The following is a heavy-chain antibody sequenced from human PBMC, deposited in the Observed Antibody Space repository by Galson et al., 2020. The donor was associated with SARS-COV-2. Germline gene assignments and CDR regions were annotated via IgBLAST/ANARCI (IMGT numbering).Heavy chain of an antibody. Sequence: GGSLRLSCAASGFTFDDXXMHWXRQAXGXXXXXXXXXXXXXGSIGYADSVKGRFTISRDNAKNSLYLQMNSLRAEDTALYYCAKVGGSYPVPYYFDYWGQGTLVTVSS. CDR2: XXXXXGSI. V-gene: IGHV3-9*01. D-gene: IGHD1-26*01. CDR3: AKVGGSYPVPYYFDY. J-gene: IGHJ4*02. CDR1: GFTFDDXX.